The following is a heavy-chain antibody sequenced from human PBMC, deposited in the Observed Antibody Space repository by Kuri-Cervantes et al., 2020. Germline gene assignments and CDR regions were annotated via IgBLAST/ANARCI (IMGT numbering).Heavy chain of an antibody. Sequence: SETLSLTCTVSGGSISSSSYYWGWIRQPPGKGLEWIGSIYYSGSTYYNPSLKSRVTISVDTSKNQFSLELSSVTAADTAVYYCARSPFPNRRKWELPCRWFDPWGQGTLVTVSS. CDR2: IYYSGST. J-gene: IGHJ5*02. CDR1: GGSISSSSYY. D-gene: IGHD1-26*01. V-gene: IGHV4-39*01. CDR3: ARSPFPNRRKWELPCRWFDP.